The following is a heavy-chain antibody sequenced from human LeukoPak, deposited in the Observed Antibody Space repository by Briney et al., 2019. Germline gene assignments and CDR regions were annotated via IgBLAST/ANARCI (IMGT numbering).Heavy chain of an antibody. V-gene: IGHV3-53*01. CDR1: GFTVSSNY. Sequence: GGSLRLSCAASGFTVSSNYMSWVRQAPGKGLEWVSVIYSGGSTYYADSVKGRFTISRDNAKNSLFLQMNSLRAEDTAVYYCARDGRNGYEDDYWGQGTLVTVSS. CDR2: IYSGGST. J-gene: IGHJ4*02. D-gene: IGHD5-12*01. CDR3: ARDGRNGYEDDY.